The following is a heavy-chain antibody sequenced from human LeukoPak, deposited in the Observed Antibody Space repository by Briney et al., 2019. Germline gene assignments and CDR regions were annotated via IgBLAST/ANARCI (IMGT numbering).Heavy chain of an antibody. CDR2: ISAYNGNT. J-gene: IGHJ6*02. CDR3: ARAEFTMVMDV. Sequence: AASVTVSCTASGYTFTSYGISWVRQAPGQGLEWMGWISAYNGNTNYAQKLQGRVTMTTDTSTSTAYMELRSLRSDDTAVYYCARAEFTMVMDVWGQGTTVTVSS. CDR1: GYTFTSYG. D-gene: IGHD3-10*01. V-gene: IGHV1-18*01.